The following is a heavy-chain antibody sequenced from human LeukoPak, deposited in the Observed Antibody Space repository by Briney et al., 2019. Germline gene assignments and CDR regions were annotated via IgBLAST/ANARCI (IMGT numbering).Heavy chain of an antibody. Sequence: GGSLRLSCAASGFTFITNWMSWVRQAPGKGLEWVASIKEDGSEKYYVGSVKGRFTISRDNGNTSLYLQMNSLRAEDTAVYYCARGGGYASEYWGQGTLVTVSS. J-gene: IGHJ4*02. CDR2: IKEDGSEK. CDR1: GFTFITNW. D-gene: IGHD1-1*01. V-gene: IGHV3-7*01. CDR3: ARGGGYASEY.